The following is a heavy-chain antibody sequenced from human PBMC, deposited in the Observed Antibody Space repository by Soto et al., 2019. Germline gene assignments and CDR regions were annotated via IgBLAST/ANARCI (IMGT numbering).Heavy chain of an antibody. Sequence: ASVKVSCKASGYTSTGYYMHWVRQAPGQGLEWMGWINPNSGGTNYAQKFQGWVTMTRDTSISTAYMELSSLRSDDTAVYYCAREEEYSSSSAAFEIWGKGTMVTVSS. CDR1: GYTSTGYY. D-gene: IGHD6-6*01. J-gene: IGHJ3*02. CDR2: INPNSGGT. CDR3: AREEEYSSSSAAFEI. V-gene: IGHV1-2*04.